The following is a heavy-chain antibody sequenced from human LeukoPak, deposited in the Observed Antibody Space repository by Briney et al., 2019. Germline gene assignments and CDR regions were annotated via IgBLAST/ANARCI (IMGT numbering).Heavy chain of an antibody. D-gene: IGHD4-17*01. CDR2: ISTYNGNT. J-gene: IGHJ5*02. CDR1: GYTFTSFG. CDR3: ARATARPSEWFDP. Sequence: ASVKVSCKASGYTFTSFGISWVRQAPGQGLEWMGWISTYNGNTNSAQKLQGRVAMTTDTSTSTAYMELRSLRSDDTAVYYCARATARPSEWFDPWGQGTLVTVSS. V-gene: IGHV1-18*01.